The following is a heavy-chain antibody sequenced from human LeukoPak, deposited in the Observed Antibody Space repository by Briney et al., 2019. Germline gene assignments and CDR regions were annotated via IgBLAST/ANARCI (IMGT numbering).Heavy chain of an antibody. Sequence: GGSLRLSCAASGFSFSSHWMHWVRQTPGKGLVWVARINGDGATSSHADSVKGRFTISRDNAKNTLYLQMNSLRAEDTALYYCARTIAVNGGDFDYWGQGTLVTVSS. V-gene: IGHV3-74*01. CDR3: ARTIAVNGGDFDY. D-gene: IGHD6-19*01. J-gene: IGHJ4*02. CDR1: GFSFSSHW. CDR2: INGDGATS.